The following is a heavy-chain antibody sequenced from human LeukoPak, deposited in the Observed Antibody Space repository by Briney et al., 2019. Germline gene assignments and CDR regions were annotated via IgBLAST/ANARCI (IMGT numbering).Heavy chain of an antibody. CDR2: FDPEDGET. D-gene: IGHD6-13*01. CDR1: GYTLTELS. J-gene: IGHJ4*02. V-gene: IGHV1-24*01. CDR3: ATLREVAAAFDY. Sequence: ASVKVSCKVSGYTLTELSMHWVRQAPGKGLEWMGGFDPEDGETIYAQKFQGRATMTEDTSTDTAYMELSSLRSEDTAVYYCATLREVAAAFDYWGQGTLVTVSS.